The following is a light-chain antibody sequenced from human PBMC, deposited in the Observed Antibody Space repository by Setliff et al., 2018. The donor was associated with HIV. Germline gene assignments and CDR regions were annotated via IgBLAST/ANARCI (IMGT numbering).Light chain of an antibody. CDR1: SSNIGSND. CDR2: GDN. J-gene: IGLJ2*01. Sequence: LTPPPSVSGTPGQRVTISCSGSSSNIGSNDVNWYQQFPGTAPRLLVFGDNERPSGVPDRFSASQSGTSASLAISGLQSEDEAHYYCATWDDSPTGFVVFGGGTKVTVL. V-gene: IGLV1-44*01. CDR3: ATWDDSPTGFVV.